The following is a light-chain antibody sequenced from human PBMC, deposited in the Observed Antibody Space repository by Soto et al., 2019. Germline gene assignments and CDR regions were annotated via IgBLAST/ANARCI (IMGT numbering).Light chain of an antibody. CDR2: DAY. CDR1: QSIGRW. Sequence: DIQMTQSPSTLSAFLGDSVTITCRASQSIGRWLAWYQQKPGKAPKLLIYDAYSLESGVPSRFSGSGSGTDFTLTISSLQPEDFATYYCQQRYSTPSITCGQGTRLEIK. V-gene: IGKV1-5*01. CDR3: QQRYSTPSIT. J-gene: IGKJ5*01.